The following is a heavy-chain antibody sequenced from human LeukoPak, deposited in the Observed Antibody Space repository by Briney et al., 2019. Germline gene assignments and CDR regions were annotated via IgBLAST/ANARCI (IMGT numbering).Heavy chain of an antibody. D-gene: IGHD7-27*01. J-gene: IGHJ2*01. Sequence: PSETLSLTCTVSGGSISSSSYYWGWIRHPPGKGLEWIGSIYYSGSTYYNPSLKSRVTISVDTSKNQFSLKLSSVTAADPAVYYCARVDWGSHWYFDLWGRGTLVTVSS. CDR1: GGSISSSSYY. CDR3: ARVDWGSHWYFDL. CDR2: IYYSGST. V-gene: IGHV4-39*01.